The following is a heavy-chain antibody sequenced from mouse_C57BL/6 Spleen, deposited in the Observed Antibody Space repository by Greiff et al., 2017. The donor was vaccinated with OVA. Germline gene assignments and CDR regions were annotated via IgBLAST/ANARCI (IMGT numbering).Heavy chain of an antibody. CDR2: IHPNSGST. V-gene: IGHV1-64*01. CDR3: ARGAGVFDY. J-gene: IGHJ2*01. Sequence: QVQLKQPGAELVKPGASVKLSCKASGYTFTSYWMHWVKQRPGQGLEWIGMIHPNSGSTNYNEKFKSKATLTVDKSSSTAYMQLSSLTSEDSAVYYCARGAGVFDYWGQGTTLTVSS. D-gene: IGHD3-3*01. CDR1: GYTFTSYW.